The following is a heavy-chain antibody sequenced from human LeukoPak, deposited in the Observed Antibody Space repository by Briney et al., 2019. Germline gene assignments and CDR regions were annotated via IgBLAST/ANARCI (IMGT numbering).Heavy chain of an antibody. Sequence: PGGSLRLSCAASGFTFSSYWMSWVRQASGKGLEWVANIKPDGSEKYYVDSLKGRLTISRDNAENSLFLQMNSLRAEDTAVYYCARAAVAGPGDVWGQGTTVTVSS. J-gene: IGHJ6*02. CDR2: IKPDGSEK. CDR1: GFTFSSYW. D-gene: IGHD6-19*01. CDR3: ARAAVAGPGDV. V-gene: IGHV3-7*04.